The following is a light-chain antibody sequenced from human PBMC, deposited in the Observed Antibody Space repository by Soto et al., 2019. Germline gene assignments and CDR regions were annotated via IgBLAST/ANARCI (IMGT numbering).Light chain of an antibody. CDR2: AAS. CDR3: QQRSNWPWT. J-gene: IGKJ1*01. CDR1: QSVSSSY. V-gene: IGKV3D-20*02. Sequence: DIVLTQSPGTLSLSPGERATLSCRGSQSVSSSYFAWYQQKPGQAPRLLIYAASRRASGIPARFSGSGSGTDFTLTISSLEPEDFAVYYCQQRSNWPWTFGQGTKVDI.